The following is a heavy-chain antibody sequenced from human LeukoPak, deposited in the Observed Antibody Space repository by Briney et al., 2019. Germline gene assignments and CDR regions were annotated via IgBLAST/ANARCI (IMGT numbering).Heavy chain of an antibody. D-gene: IGHD2-2*01. V-gene: IGHV3-9*01. J-gene: IGHJ1*01. CDR1: GFNFDDYA. CDR3: ATYSSSNGREFQY. Sequence: GRSLRLSCAASGFNFDDYAMHWVRQAPGEGLEWVSGISWNSGSIAYADSVKGRFTISRDNAKNSLYLQMNSLRAEDTAVYYCATYSSSNGREFQYWGQGTLVTVSS. CDR2: ISWNSGSI.